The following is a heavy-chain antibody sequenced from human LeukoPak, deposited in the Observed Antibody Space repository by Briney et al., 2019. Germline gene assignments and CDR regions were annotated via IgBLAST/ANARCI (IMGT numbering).Heavy chain of an antibody. V-gene: IGHV1-69*01. CDR2: IIPIFGTA. D-gene: IGHD5-24*01. J-gene: IGHJ4*02. CDR3: ARGGLLELPLDY. Sequence: SVKVSCKASGGTFSSYAISWVRQAPGQGLEWMGGIIPIFGTANYAQKFQGRVTITADESTSTAYMGLSSLRSEDTAVYYCARGGLLELPLDYWGQGTLVTVSS. CDR1: GGTFSSYA.